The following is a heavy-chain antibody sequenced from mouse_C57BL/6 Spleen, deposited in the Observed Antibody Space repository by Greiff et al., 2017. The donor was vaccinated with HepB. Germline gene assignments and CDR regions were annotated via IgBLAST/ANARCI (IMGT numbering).Heavy chain of an antibody. CDR2: ISYDGSN. D-gene: IGHD2-4*01. V-gene: IGHV3-6*01. CDR3: AIGEDDYDVGFAY. Sequence: EVQLQQSGPGLVKPSQSLSLTCSVTGYSITSGYYWNWIRQFPGNKLEWMGYISYDGSNNYNPSLKNRISITRDTSKNQFFLKLNSVTTEDTATYYCAIGEDDYDVGFAYWGQGTLVTVSA. CDR1: GYSITSGYY. J-gene: IGHJ3*01.